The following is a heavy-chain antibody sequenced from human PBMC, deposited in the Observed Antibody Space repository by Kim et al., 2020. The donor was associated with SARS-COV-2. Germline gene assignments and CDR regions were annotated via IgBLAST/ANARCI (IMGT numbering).Heavy chain of an antibody. J-gene: IGHJ4*02. V-gene: IGHV3-33*05. CDR1: GFSSYG. CDR2: ISYDGSNK. CDR3: ATEPPIAVAGFYY. Sequence: GGSLRLSCASSGFSSYGMHWVRQAPGRGLEWVSFISYDGSNKYYGDSVKGRFIISRDNSKNTLYLQMNSLRADDTAIYYCATEPPIAVAGFYYWGQGTLV. D-gene: IGHD6-19*01.